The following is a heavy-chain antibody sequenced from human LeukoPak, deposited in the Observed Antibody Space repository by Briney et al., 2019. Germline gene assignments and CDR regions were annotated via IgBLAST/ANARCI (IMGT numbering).Heavy chain of an antibody. CDR2: IYYSGST. Sequence: PSETLSLTCTVSGGSISSYYWSWIRQPPGKGLEWIGYIYYSGSTNYNPSLKSRVTISVDTSKNQFSLKLSSVTAADTAVYYCARVRSSSSAGWLQSYYYYYMDVWGKGTTVTVSS. V-gene: IGHV4-59*01. CDR3: ARVRSSSSAGWLQSYYYYYMDV. J-gene: IGHJ6*03. D-gene: IGHD5-24*01. CDR1: GGSISSYY.